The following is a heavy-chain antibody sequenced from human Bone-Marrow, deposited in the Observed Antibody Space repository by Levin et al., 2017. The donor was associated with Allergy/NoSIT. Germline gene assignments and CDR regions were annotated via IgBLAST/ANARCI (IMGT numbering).Heavy chain of an antibody. J-gene: IGHJ4*02. Sequence: GESLKISCAASGFTFSNYAMSWVRQAPGKGLEWVSGISGSGDSPYAGDSVKGRFTISRDNSKNTLYLQMNSLRAEETAVYYCAKDRDFYGSGSLGNWGQGTLVTVSS. D-gene: IGHD3-10*01. CDR3: AKDRDFYGSGSLGN. CDR1: GFTFSNYA. V-gene: IGHV3-23*01. CDR2: ISGSGDSP.